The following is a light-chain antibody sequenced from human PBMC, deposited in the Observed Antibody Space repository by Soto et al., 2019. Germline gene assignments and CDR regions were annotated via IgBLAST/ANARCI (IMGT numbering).Light chain of an antibody. Sequence: QSALTQPASVSGSPGQSITISCTGTSSDVGSYNLVSWYQQHPGEAPKLIIYEDNKRPSGVPDRFSGSKSGFTASLTVSGLQAEDDADYYCNSYAGNNILIFGGGTKLTVL. CDR3: NSYAGNNILI. CDR2: EDN. V-gene: IGLV2-14*02. CDR1: SSDVGSYNL. J-gene: IGLJ2*01.